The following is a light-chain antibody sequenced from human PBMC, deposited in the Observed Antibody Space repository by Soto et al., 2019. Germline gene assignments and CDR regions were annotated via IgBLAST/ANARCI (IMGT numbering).Light chain of an antibody. Sequence: LAQPASVSGSPGQSITVSCTGTSSDVGTYDLVSWYRQHPGRAPKLMIYEVTKRPSGVSNRFSGSKSGNTASLTISGLQPEDEADYYCCSYAASSTYVFGIGTKVTDL. CDR1: SSDVGTYDL. V-gene: IGLV2-23*02. CDR2: EVT. CDR3: CSYAASSTYV. J-gene: IGLJ1*01.